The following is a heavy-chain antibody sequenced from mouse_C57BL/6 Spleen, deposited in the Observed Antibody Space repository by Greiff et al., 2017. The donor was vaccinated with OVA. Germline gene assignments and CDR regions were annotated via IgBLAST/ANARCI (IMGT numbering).Heavy chain of an antibody. D-gene: IGHD1-1*01. V-gene: IGHV1-20*01. Sequence: EVKLMESGPELVKPGDSVKISCKASGYSFTGYFMNWVMQSHGKSLEWIGRINPYNGDTFYNQKFKGKATLTVDKSSSTAHMELRSLTSEDSAVYYCARGMTTVVLDYWGQGTTLTVSS. CDR3: ARGMTTVVLDY. CDR1: GYSFTGYF. CDR2: INPYNGDT. J-gene: IGHJ2*01.